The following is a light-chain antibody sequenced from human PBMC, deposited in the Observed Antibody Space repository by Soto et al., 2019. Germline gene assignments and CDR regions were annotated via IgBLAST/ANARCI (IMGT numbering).Light chain of an antibody. V-gene: IGLV1-40*01. CDR3: QSFGSSLSGYV. CDR1: SSNIGAGYD. Sequence: QSALTQPPGVSGAPGQRVTISCTGSSSNIGAGYDVHWYQQVPGTAPKLLIYGNSNRPSGVPDRFSGSKSGTSASLAITGLQAEDEADYYCQSFGSSLSGYVFGTGTRSPS. J-gene: IGLJ1*01. CDR2: GNS.